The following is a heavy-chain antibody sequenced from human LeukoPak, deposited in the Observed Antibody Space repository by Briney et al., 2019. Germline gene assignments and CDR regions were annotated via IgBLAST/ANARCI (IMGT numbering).Heavy chain of an antibody. V-gene: IGHV4-4*07. CDR3: ARAAAAAGGQYFDY. CDR1: GGSLSSYY. CDR2: IYTNADT. Sequence: SETLSLTCTVSGGSLSSYYWSWIRQPAGQGLAWIGRIYTNADTKYNPSLKSRVTMSVDTSKNQLSLKVRSVTAADTAVYYCARAAAAAGGQYFDYWGQGTVVTVSS. D-gene: IGHD6-13*01. J-gene: IGHJ4*02.